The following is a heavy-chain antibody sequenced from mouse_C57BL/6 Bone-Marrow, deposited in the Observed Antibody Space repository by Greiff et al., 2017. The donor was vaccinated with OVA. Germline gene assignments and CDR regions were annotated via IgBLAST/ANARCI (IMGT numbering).Heavy chain of an antibody. J-gene: IGHJ2*01. CDR1: GYTFTDYY. CDR3: ARGDWDYFDY. V-gene: IGHV1-84*01. CDR2: IYPGSGNT. Sequence: QVQLQQSGPELVKPGDSVKITCKASGYTFTDYYINRVKQRPGQGLEGIGWIYPGSGNTKYNEKFKGKATLTVDTSSSTAYMQLSSLTSEDSAVYFCARGDWDYFDYWGQGTTLTVSS. D-gene: IGHD4-1*01.